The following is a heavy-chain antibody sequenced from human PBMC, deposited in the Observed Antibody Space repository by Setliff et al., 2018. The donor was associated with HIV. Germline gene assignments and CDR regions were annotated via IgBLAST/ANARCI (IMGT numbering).Heavy chain of an antibody. Sequence: PSETLSLTCTVSGGSISSYYWSWIRQPPGKGLEWIGHMYTSGSTTYNPSLKSRVTLSVDTSRNQFSLKLSSVTAADTAVYYCAREKGYCSGGSCSEGAFDIWGQGTMVTVSS. D-gene: IGHD2-15*01. CDR1: GGSISSYY. CDR3: AREKGYCSGGSCSEGAFDI. CDR2: MYTSGST. V-gene: IGHV4-4*08. J-gene: IGHJ3*02.